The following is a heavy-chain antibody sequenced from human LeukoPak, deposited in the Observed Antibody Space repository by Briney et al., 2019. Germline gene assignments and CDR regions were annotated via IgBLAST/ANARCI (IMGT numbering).Heavy chain of an antibody. CDR1: GFKFSDSY. CDR3: ARDRVLLWFGRYGDAFDI. D-gene: IGHD3-10*01. J-gene: IGHJ3*02. CDR2: ITSGGTTM. Sequence: GGSLRLSCVASGFKFSDSYMNWIRQAPGKGLEWISYITSGGTTMYYADSVKGRFTVSRDNAKNSLYLQMNSLRAEDTAVYYCARDRVLLWFGRYGDAFDIWGQGTMVTVSS. V-gene: IGHV3-11*04.